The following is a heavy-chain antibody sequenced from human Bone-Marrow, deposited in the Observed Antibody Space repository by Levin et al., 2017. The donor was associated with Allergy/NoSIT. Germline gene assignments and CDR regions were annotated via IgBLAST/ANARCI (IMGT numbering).Heavy chain of an antibody. CDR1: GFRVSTHG. D-gene: IGHD2-2*02. Sequence: GGSLRLSCGGSGFRVSTHGIHWVRQAPGKGLEWVAVISYDGNKSFYADSVKGRFTISRDNSKDTVYVQMNNLRREDTAIYYCARGAENQRLDRDYFYGMDVWGQGTTVTVSS. J-gene: IGHJ6*02. CDR3: ARGAENQRLDRDYFYGMDV. V-gene: IGHV3-30*03. CDR2: ISYDGNKS.